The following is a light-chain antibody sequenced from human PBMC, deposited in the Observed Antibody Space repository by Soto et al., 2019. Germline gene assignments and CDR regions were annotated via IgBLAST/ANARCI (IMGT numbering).Light chain of an antibody. CDR3: HQYDSSPWA. CDR2: GAS. Sequence: EIVLTQSPGTLSLSPGERATLSCRASQSVSSSYLAWYQQKPGQAPRLLIYGASSRATGIPDRFSGSGSGKDCTLTISRLEPEDFAVYDCHQYDSSPWAFGQGTKVEIK. V-gene: IGKV3-20*01. J-gene: IGKJ1*01. CDR1: QSVSSSY.